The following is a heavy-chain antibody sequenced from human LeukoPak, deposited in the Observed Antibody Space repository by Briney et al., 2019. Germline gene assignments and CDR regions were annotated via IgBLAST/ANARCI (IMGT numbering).Heavy chain of an antibody. V-gene: IGHV3-23*01. CDR1: GFTFNNYA. CDR3: SKGRSMLGGLSGDY. D-gene: IGHD3-10*02. J-gene: IGHJ4*02. CDR2: ISGTGGTT. Sequence: PGGSLRLSCAASGFTFNNYAMTWVRQAPGKGLEWVSAISGTGGTTYYADSVKGRFTISRDNSKNTLYLQMNTLTAEDTAIYYCSKGRSMLGGLSGDYWGQGTLVTVSS.